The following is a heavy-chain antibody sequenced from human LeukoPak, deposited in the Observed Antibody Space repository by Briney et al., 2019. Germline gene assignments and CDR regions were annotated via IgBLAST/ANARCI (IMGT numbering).Heavy chain of an antibody. D-gene: IGHD6-13*01. J-gene: IGHJ5*02. CDR3: ARERIALGSSWCPWFDP. Sequence: ASVKVSCKASGYTFTSYYMHWVRQAPGQGLEWMGIINPSGGSTSYAQKFQGRVTMTRDMSTSTVYMELSSLRSEDTAVYYCARERIALGSSWCPWFDPWGQGTLVTVSS. CDR1: GYTFTSYY. CDR2: INPSGGST. V-gene: IGHV1-46*01.